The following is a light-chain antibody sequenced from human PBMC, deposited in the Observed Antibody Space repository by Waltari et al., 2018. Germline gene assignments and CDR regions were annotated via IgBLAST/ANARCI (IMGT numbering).Light chain of an antibody. CDR1: SSDIGGYHF. CDR2: DVS. J-gene: IGLJ3*02. Sequence: QSALTQPASVSGSPGQSITISCTGSSSDIGGYHFVSWYQQHPGKAPKVMLYDVSNRPSGISDRFSGSKSGNTASLTISGLQAEDEADYYCCSYTSSRTVVFGGGTKLTVL. CDR3: CSYTSSRTVV. V-gene: IGLV2-14*03.